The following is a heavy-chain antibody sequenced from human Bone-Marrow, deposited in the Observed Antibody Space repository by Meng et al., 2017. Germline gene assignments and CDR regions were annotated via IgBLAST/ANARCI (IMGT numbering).Heavy chain of an antibody. CDR3: ARVPYSSGWYSSYYFDY. D-gene: IGHD6-19*01. Sequence: GESLKISCAASGFTFSSYAMHWVRQAPGKGLEWVAVISYDGSNKYYADSVKGRFTISRDNSKNTLYLQMNSLRAEDTAVYYCARVPYSSGWYSSYYFDYWGQGTLVTVSS. CDR2: ISYDGSNK. V-gene: IGHV3-30*04. J-gene: IGHJ4*02. CDR1: GFTFSSYA.